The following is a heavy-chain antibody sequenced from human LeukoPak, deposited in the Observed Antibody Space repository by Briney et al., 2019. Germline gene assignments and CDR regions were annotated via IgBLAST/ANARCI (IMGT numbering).Heavy chain of an antibody. CDR1: GYTFTSYD. D-gene: IGHD3-10*01. CDR2: MNPNSGNT. CDR3: ARGLGYYGSGSYSY. Sequence: ASVKVSCKASGYTFTSYDINWVRQATGQGLEWMRWMNPNSGNTGYAQKFQGRVTMTRNTSISTAYMELSSLRSEDTAVYYCARGLGYYGSGSYSYWGQGTLVTVSS. J-gene: IGHJ4*02. V-gene: IGHV1-8*01.